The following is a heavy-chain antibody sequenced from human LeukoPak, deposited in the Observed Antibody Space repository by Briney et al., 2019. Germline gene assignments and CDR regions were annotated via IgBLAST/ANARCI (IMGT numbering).Heavy chain of an antibody. CDR2: ISSSGSTI. D-gene: IGHD2-15*01. CDR3: ASRYCSGGSCYFDY. CDR1: GFTFSDYY. Sequence: GGSLRLSCAASGFTFSDYYMSWIRQAPGKGLEWVSYISSSGSTIYYADSVKGRFTISRDNTKNSLYLQMNSLRAEDTAVYYCASRYCSGGSCYFDYWGQGTLVTVSS. V-gene: IGHV3-11*01. J-gene: IGHJ4*02.